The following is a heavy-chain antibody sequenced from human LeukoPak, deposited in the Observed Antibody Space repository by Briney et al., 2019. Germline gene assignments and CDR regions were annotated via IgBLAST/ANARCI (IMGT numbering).Heavy chain of an antibody. V-gene: IGHV3-7*01. J-gene: IGHJ3*02. Sequence: GGSLRLSCAASGFTFSTHWMSWVRQAPGKGLEWVANMKQDGSDKYYVDSVKGRFTISRDNAKNSLYLQMNSLRAEDTAVYYCGRGLHCSSTSCYSPDAFDIWGQGTMVTVSS. CDR1: GFTFSTHW. CDR3: GRGLHCSSTSCYSPDAFDI. D-gene: IGHD2-2*01. CDR2: MKQDGSDK.